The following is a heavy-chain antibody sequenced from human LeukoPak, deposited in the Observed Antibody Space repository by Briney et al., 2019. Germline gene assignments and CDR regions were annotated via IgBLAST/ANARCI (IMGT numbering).Heavy chain of an antibody. CDR3: ARESRILLERLSIDY. CDR1: GGSFSDYF. CDR2: INHGGGT. V-gene: IGHV4-34*01. Sequence: PSETLSLTCAVYGGSFSDYFWNWIRQPPGKGLEWIGEINHGGGTRYNPSLKSRATISVDASKKQFSLKLTSVTAADTAMYYCARESRILLERLSIDYWGQGTLVTVSS. D-gene: IGHD1-1*01. J-gene: IGHJ4*02.